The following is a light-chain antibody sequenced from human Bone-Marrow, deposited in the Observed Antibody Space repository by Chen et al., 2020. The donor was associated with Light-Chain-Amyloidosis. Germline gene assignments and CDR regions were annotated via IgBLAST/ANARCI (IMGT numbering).Light chain of an antibody. Sequence: AIKLTQTTSSLSASVGDRVTNTCRASQGINSGLAWYQQKPGKGPKLLIYDASSLERGVPSRYSGSGSGTCFTLTISCLQPEDFACYYCQQFHNYPLTSGGGTKVEIK. V-gene: IGKV1D-13*01. J-gene: IGKJ4*01. CDR3: QQFHNYPLT. CDR2: DAS. CDR1: QGINSG.